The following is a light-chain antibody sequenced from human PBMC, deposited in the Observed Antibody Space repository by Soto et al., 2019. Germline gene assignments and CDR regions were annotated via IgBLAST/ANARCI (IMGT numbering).Light chain of an antibody. CDR2: EVS. Sequence: QSALTQPASVSGSPGQSITISCTGTSSDVGGYKYVSWYQQHPGKAPKLMIFEVSNRPSGVSSRFSGSKSGNTASLTISGLQAEDEADYYCSSYTRSSTYVFGSGTKVTVL. V-gene: IGLV2-14*01. CDR3: SSYTRSSTYV. J-gene: IGLJ1*01. CDR1: SSDVGGYKY.